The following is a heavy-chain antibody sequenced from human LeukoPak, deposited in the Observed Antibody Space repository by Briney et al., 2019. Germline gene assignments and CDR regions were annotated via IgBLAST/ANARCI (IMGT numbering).Heavy chain of an antibody. Sequence: PGGSLRLSCAASAFTFRSYAMIWVRQAPGKGLEWVSTVSGSGGSTYYADSVKGRFTISRDNSNNTLYLQMNSLRAEDTAVYCAKGAASGGYTYVANWGQGTLVSVSS. CDR2: VSGSGGST. V-gene: IGHV3-23*01. D-gene: IGHD5-18*01. CDR3: AKGAASGGYTYVAN. CDR1: AFTFRSYA. J-gene: IGHJ4*02.